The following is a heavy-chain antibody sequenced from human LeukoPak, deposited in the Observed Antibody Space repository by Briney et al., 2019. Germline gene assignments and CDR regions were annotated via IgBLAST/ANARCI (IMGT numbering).Heavy chain of an antibody. CDR3: ATSRELRYFDWLPLPFDY. CDR2: ISGSGGST. D-gene: IGHD3-9*01. CDR1: GFTFSSYA. J-gene: IGHJ4*02. Sequence: QPGRSLRLSCAASGFTFSSYAMSWVRQAPGKGLDWVSAISGSGGSTYYADSVKGRFTISRDNSKTTLYLQMNSLRAEDTAVYYCATSRELRYFDWLPLPFDYWGQGTLVTVSS. V-gene: IGHV3-23*01.